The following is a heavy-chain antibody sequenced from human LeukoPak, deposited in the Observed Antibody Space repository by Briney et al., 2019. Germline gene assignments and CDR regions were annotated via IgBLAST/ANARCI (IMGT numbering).Heavy chain of an antibody. CDR2: ISAYNGNT. D-gene: IGHD3-22*01. CDR1: GYTFTSYG. CDR3: ARDSLLTYYYDSGLDY. J-gene: IGHJ4*02. V-gene: IGHV1-18*01. Sequence: ASVKVSCKASGYTFTSYGISWVRQAPGQGLEWMGWISAYNGNTNYAQKLQGRVTMTTDTSTSTAYIELRSLRSDDTAVYYCARDSLLTYYYDSGLDYWGQGTLVTVSS.